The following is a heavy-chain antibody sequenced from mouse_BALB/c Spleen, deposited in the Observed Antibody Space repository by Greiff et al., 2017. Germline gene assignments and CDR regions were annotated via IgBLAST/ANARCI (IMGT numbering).Heavy chain of an antibody. Sequence: EVQLVESGGGLVQPGGSRKLSCAASGFTFSSFGMHWVRQAPEKGLEWVAYISSGSSTIYYADTVKGRFTISRDNPKNTLFLQMTSLRSEDTAMYYCARSGGNLGIVDYWGQGTSVTVSS. D-gene: IGHD2-1*01. CDR1: GFTFSSFG. V-gene: IGHV5-17*02. CDR3: ARSGGNLGIVDY. J-gene: IGHJ4*01. CDR2: ISSGSSTI.